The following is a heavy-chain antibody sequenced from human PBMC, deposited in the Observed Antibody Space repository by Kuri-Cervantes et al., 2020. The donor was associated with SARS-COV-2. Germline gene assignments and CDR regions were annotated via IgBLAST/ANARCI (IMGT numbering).Heavy chain of an antibody. V-gene: IGHV3-33*01. CDR3: ARDRPEVVPLYYSNS. CDR1: GFTFSSYG. Sequence: GGSLRLSCAASGFTFSSYGMHWVRQAPGKGLEWVAVIWYDGSNKYYADSVKGRFTISRDNSKNTLYLQMNSLRAEDTAVYYCARDRPEVVPLYYSNSWGQGTLVTVSS. CDR2: IWYDGSNK. J-gene: IGHJ4*02. D-gene: IGHD3-22*01.